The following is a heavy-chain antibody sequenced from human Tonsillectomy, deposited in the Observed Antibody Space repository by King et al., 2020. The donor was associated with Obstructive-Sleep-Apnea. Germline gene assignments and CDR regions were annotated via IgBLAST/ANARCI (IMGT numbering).Heavy chain of an antibody. CDR3: ARLEQLTWSFDY. Sequence: QVTLKESGPALVKPTQTLTLTCTFSGFSLSTSGMCVSWIRQPPGKALEWLARIDWDDDKYYSTSLKTRLTISKDTSKNQVVLTMTNMDPVDTATYYCARLEQLTWSFDYWGQGTLVTVSS. CDR1: GFSLSTSGMC. CDR2: IDWDDDK. J-gene: IGHJ4*02. D-gene: IGHD6-6*01. V-gene: IGHV2-70*15.